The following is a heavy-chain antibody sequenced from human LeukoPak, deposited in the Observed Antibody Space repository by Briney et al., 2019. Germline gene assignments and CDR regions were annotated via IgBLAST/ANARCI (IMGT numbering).Heavy chain of an antibody. CDR1: GFTFSTYG. CDR3: ARGYTSFDY. V-gene: IGHV3-21*01. Sequence: GGSLRLSCAASGFTFSTYGLSWVRQAPGKGLEWVSSISGSSSYKNYADSVKGRFTISRDNAKNSLYLQMNSLRAEDTAVYYCARGYTSFDYWGQGTLVTVSS. CDR2: ISGSSSYK. D-gene: IGHD5-24*01. J-gene: IGHJ4*02.